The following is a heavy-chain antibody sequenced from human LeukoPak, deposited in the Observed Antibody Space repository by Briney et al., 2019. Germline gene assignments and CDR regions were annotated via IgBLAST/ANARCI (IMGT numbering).Heavy chain of an antibody. D-gene: IGHD2/OR15-2a*01. J-gene: IGHJ4*02. CDR3: AKARESYSNSWHNGFDH. CDR1: GFTFTFSTSG. CDR2: IQYDDSEK. V-gene: IGHV3-30*02. Sequence: GGSLRLSCAASGFTFTFSTSGMHWVRQAPGKGLEWVAFIQYDDSEKSYADSVKGRCTTSRDNSKNTVYLQMNSLRAEDTAVYFCAKARESYSNSWHNGFDHWGLGTLVTVSS.